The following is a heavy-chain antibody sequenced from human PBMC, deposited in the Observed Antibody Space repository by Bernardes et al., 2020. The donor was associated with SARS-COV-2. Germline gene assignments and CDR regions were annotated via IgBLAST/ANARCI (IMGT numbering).Heavy chain of an antibody. D-gene: IGHD1-26*01. J-gene: IGHJ4*01. Sequence: ASVKVSCTSSGHTFTSSDIVWVRQATGQGFAWMGWVNPNRGKTGYAPRFQGRVIMTTKTSMSTAYSELNSRKSEDTALYYCTTRRWPTGDWGHGTQVTVSS. CDR2: VNPNRGKT. CDR1: GHTFTSSD. V-gene: IGHV1-8*01. CDR3: TTRRWPTGD.